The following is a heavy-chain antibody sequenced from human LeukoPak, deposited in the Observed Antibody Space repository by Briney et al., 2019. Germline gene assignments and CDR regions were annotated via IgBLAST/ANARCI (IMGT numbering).Heavy chain of an antibody. V-gene: IGHV3-33*08. CDR2: IWYDGSNK. CDR3: ARDYGGLRTLDY. Sequence: PGGSLRLSCAASGFTFSTYGMHWVRQAPGKGLEWVAVIWYDGSNKYYADSVKGRFTISRDNSKNTLYLQMNSLRAEDTAVYYCARDYGGLRTLDYWGQGTLVTVSS. CDR1: GFTFSTYG. D-gene: IGHD4-23*01. J-gene: IGHJ4*02.